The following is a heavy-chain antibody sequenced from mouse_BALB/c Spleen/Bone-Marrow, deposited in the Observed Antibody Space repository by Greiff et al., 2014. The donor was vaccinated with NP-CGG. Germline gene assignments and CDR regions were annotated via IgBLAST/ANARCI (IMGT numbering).Heavy chain of an antibody. Sequence: QVQLKQSGAELVKPGASVKLSCKASGYTFTTYWMHWVRLRPGQGFDWIGEINPSSGGTYYNEKFRRKATLTVDKSSSTAYMQLSSPTSEDSAVYYCTIEYGITTKDYYALDYWGQGTSVTVSS. CDR2: INPSSGGT. J-gene: IGHJ4*01. CDR1: GYTFTTYW. D-gene: IGHD2-4*01. V-gene: IGHV1S16*01. CDR3: TIEYGITTKDYYALDY.